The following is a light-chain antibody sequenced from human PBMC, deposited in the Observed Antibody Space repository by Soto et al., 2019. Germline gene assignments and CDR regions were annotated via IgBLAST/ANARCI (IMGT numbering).Light chain of an antibody. Sequence: EVMMTQSPATLSVSPGERATLSCRASQSVDSNLAWYQQKPGQAPRLLIYGAFKRATGIPDRFSGSGSGSEFTLTINRLEPEDFAVYYCQDFDSPQWTFGQGTMV. CDR1: QSVDSN. CDR2: GAF. CDR3: QDFDSPQWT. V-gene: IGKV3D-15*01. J-gene: IGKJ1*01.